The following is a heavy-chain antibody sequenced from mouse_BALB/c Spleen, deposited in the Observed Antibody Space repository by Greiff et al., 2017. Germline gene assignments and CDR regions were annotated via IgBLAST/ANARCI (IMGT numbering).Heavy chain of an antibody. Sequence: VKLVESGPGLVAPSQSLSITCTVSGFSLTGYGVNWVRQPPGKGLEWLGMIWGDGSTDYNSALKSRLSISKDNSKSQVFLKMNSLQTDDTARYYCARDRGMVTPYYAMDYWGQGTSVTVSS. V-gene: IGHV2-6-7*01. CDR2: IWGDGST. CDR3: ARDRGMVTPYYAMDY. CDR1: GFSLTGYG. J-gene: IGHJ4*01. D-gene: IGHD2-10*02.